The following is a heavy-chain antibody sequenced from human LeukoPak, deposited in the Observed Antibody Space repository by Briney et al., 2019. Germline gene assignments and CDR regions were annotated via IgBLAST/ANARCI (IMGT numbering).Heavy chain of an antibody. CDR3: ARDKFPTIVGATIVWFDP. J-gene: IGHJ5*02. CDR2: IWYDGSNK. CDR1: GYTFTSYG. V-gene: IGHV3-33*01. D-gene: IGHD1-26*01. Sequence: GASVKVSCKASGYTFTSYGISWVRQAPGKGLEWVSVIWYDGSNKYYADSVKGRFTISRDNSKNTLYLQMNSLRAEDTAVYYCARDKFPTIVGATIVWFDPWGQGTLVTVSS.